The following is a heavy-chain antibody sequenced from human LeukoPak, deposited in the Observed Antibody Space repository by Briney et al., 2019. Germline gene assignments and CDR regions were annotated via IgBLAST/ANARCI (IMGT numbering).Heavy chain of an antibody. Sequence: PGGSLRLSCAASGFTFSSYAMSWVRQAPGKGLEWVSGISSSGGSTVYADSVKGRFTISRDNSKNTLYLQINTLRAEDTAVYYCAKGEWLPLGAFDYWGQGTLVTVSS. CDR3: AKGEWLPLGAFDY. J-gene: IGHJ4*02. D-gene: IGHD5-12*01. CDR2: ISSSGGST. V-gene: IGHV3-23*01. CDR1: GFTFSSYA.